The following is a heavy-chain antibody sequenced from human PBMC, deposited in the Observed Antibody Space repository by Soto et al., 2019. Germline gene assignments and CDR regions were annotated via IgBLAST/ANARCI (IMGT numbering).Heavy chain of an antibody. D-gene: IGHD2-21*02. CDR1: GGSISSGGYS. V-gene: IGHV4-30-2*01. J-gene: IGHJ5*02. CDR2: IYHSGST. CDR3: AREEQAFCGGGCRYKWFVP. Sequence: SETLSLNCAVSGGSISSGGYSWSWIRQPPGKGLEWIGYIYHSGSTYYNPSLKSRVTISVDRSKNQFSLKLSSVTAADTAVYYCAREEQAFCGGGCRYKWFVPLCPGTLVTVST.